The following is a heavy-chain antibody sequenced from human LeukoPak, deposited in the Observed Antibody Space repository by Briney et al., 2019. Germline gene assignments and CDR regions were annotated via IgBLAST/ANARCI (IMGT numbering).Heavy chain of an antibody. V-gene: IGHV3-53*01. CDR3: AREWRYIVVVPAAIGWFDP. Sequence: PGGSLRLSCAASGFTVSSNYMSWVRQAPGKGLEWVSVIYSGGSTYYADPVKGRFTISRDNSKNTLYLQMNSLRAEDTAVYYCAREWRYIVVVPAAIGWFDPWGQGTLVTVSS. J-gene: IGHJ5*02. CDR2: IYSGGST. CDR1: GFTVSSNY. D-gene: IGHD2-2*01.